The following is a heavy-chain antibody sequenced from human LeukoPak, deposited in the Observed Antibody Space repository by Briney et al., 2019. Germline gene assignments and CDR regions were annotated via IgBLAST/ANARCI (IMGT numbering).Heavy chain of an antibody. CDR2: IKQDGSEK. V-gene: IGHV3-7*01. J-gene: IGHJ4*02. D-gene: IGHD3-22*01. Sequence: GGSLRLSCAASGFTFSSYWMSWVRQAPGKGLEWVANIKQDGSEKYYVDSVKGRFTISRDNAKNSLYLQMNSLRAEDTAVYYCARPLAYYDSSGYSYWGQGTLVTVSS. CDR3: ARPLAYYDSSGYSY. CDR1: GFTFSSYW.